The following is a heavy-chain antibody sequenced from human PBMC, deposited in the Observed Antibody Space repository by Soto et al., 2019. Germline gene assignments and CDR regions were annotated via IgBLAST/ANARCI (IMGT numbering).Heavy chain of an antibody. CDR3: ARAPSNWNYGFYYYYGMDV. CDR1: GGSFSGYD. CDR2: INHSGST. J-gene: IGHJ6*02. D-gene: IGHD1-7*01. Sequence: SETLSLTCAVYGGSFSGYDWSWIRQPPGKVLEWIGEINHSGSTNYNPSLKSRVTISVDTSKNQFSLKLSSVTAADTAVYYCARAPSNWNYGFYYYYGMDVWGQGTTVTVSS. V-gene: IGHV4-34*01.